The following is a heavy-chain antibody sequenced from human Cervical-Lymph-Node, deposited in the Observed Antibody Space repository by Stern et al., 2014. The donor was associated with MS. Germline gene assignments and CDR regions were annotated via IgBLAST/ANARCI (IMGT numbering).Heavy chain of an antibody. CDR1: GGSISSGNYY. V-gene: IGHV4-31*03. J-gene: IGHJ4*02. Sequence: QLQLQESGPGLVQPSQTLSLTCTVSGGSISSGNYYWSWISQPPGKGLEWIGYIYHSGITYYNPPLKRRVTPLIDTSKNPLTLQLSSVTAADTAVYYCARGSREVLLPRFYFDYWGQGTLVTVSS. CDR2: IYHSGIT. D-gene: IGHD3-3*01. CDR3: ARGSREVLLPRFYFDY.